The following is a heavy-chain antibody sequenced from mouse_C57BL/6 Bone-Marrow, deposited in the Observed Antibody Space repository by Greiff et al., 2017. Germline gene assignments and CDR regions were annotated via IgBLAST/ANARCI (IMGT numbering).Heavy chain of an antibody. J-gene: IGHJ1*03. CDR2: IYPGDGDT. Sequence: QVQLQQSGPELVKPGASVKISCKASGYAFSSSWMNWVKQRPGKGLEWIGRIYPGDGDTNYNGKFKGKDTLTADKSSSTAYLQLSSLTSEDSAVYFCARSPPLYYGSSHWYFDVWGTGTTVTVSS. CDR1: GYAFSSSW. V-gene: IGHV1-82*01. D-gene: IGHD1-1*01. CDR3: ARSPPLYYGSSHWYFDV.